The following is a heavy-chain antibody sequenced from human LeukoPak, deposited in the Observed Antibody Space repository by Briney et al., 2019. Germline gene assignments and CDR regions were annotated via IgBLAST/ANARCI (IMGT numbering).Heavy chain of an antibody. CDR1: GYTFTSYG. D-gene: IGHD6-6*01. Sequence: ASVKVSCKASGYTFTSYGISWVRQAPGQGLEWMGWISAYNGNTNYAQKLQGRVTMTTDTSTSTAYMELRSLRSDDTAVYYCARPVNPTQYSSSSVPPYFDYWGQGTLVTVSS. J-gene: IGHJ4*02. CDR2: ISAYNGNT. CDR3: ARPVNPTQYSSSSVPPYFDY. V-gene: IGHV1-18*01.